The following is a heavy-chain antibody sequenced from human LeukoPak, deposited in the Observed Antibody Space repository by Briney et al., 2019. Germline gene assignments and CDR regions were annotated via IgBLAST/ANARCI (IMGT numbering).Heavy chain of an antibody. CDR3: ARGGTYIVVVPAAPPVVGGYDGAFDI. Sequence: GGSLRLSCAASGFTFSSYEMNWVRQAPGKGLEWVSYISSSGSTIYYADSVKGRFTISRDNAKNSLYLQMNSLGAEDTAVYYCARGGTYIVVVPAAPPVVGGYDGAFDIWGQGTMVTVSS. D-gene: IGHD2-2*01. CDR2: ISSSGSTI. J-gene: IGHJ3*02. CDR1: GFTFSSYE. V-gene: IGHV3-48*03.